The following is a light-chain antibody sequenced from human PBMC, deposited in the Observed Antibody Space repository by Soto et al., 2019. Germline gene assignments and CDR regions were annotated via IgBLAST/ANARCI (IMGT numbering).Light chain of an antibody. CDR2: GAS. CDR3: QQYGSSPPLT. CDR1: QSVSSSY. Sequence: EIVLTQSPSTLSLSPGERATISCRASQSVSSSYLAWYQQKPGQAPRLLIYGASSRATGIPDRFSGSGSGTDFTLTISRLEPEDFAVYYCQQYGSSPPLTFGGGTKVEIK. J-gene: IGKJ4*01. V-gene: IGKV3-20*01.